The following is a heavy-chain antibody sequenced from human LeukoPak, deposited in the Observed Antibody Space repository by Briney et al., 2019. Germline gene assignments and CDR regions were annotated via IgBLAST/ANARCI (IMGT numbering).Heavy chain of an antibody. Sequence: GASVKVSCKASGYTFTCYYMHWVRQAPGQGLEWTGWINPNSGGTNYAQKFQGRVTMTRDTSISIAYMELRSLRSDDTAVYYCARFTPRLRREKFDYWGQGTLVTVSS. CDR3: ARFTPRLRREKFDY. V-gene: IGHV1-2*02. J-gene: IGHJ4*02. CDR1: GYTFTCYY. CDR2: INPNSGGT. D-gene: IGHD1-26*01.